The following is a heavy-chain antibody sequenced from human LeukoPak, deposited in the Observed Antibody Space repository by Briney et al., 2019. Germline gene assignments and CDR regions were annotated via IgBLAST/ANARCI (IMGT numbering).Heavy chain of an antibody. CDR2: INPSGGST. V-gene: IGHV1-46*01. CDR3: ARDRGYCSGGSCYFLFY. Sequence: ASVKVSCKASGYTFTSYYMHWVRQAPGQGLEWMGIINPSGGSTSYAQKFQGRVIMTRDMSTSTVYMELSSLRSEDTAVYYCARDRGYCSGGSCYFLFYWGQGTLVTVSS. J-gene: IGHJ4*02. CDR1: GYTFTSYY. D-gene: IGHD2-15*01.